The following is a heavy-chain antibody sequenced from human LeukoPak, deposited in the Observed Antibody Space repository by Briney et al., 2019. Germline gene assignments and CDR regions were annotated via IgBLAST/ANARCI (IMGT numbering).Heavy chain of an antibody. D-gene: IGHD3-22*01. J-gene: IGHJ4*02. CDR1: GYTFTSYA. Sequence: SVKVSCKASGYTFTSYAISWVRQAPGQGLEWMGRIIPILGIANYAQKFQGRVTITADKSTSTAYMELSSLRSEDTAVYYCARASYYYDSSGYFDYWGQGTLVTVSS. CDR3: ARASYYYDSSGYFDY. V-gene: IGHV1-69*04. CDR2: IIPILGIA.